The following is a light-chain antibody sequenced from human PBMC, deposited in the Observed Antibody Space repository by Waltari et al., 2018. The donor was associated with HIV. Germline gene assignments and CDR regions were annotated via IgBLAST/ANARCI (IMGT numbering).Light chain of an antibody. CDR2: EVS. V-gene: IGLV2-14*01. CDR1: SSDVGGYNY. J-gene: IGLJ1*01. CDR3: SSYTSSSTYV. Sequence: QSALTQPASVSGSPGQSFTISCTGTSSDVGGYNYVSWYQQHPGKVPKLMIYEVSNRPSGVSNRFSGSKSGNTAYLTISGLQAEDEADYYCSSYTSSSTYVFGTGTKVTVL.